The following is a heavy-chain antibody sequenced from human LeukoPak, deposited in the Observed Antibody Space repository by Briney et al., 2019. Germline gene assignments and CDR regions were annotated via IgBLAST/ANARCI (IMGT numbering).Heavy chain of an antibody. CDR1: GGYISSGGYY. CDR3: ARDGRAGSLFAY. J-gene: IGHJ4*02. D-gene: IGHD6-19*01. V-gene: IGHV4-31*03. CDR2: IYYTGST. Sequence: SETLSLTCTVSGGYISSGGYYWGWIRQHPGNGREWIGYIYYTGSTYYNPSLKSRVTISVDTSKNQFSLKLSSVTAADTAIYYCARDGRAGSLFAYWGQGTLVTVSS.